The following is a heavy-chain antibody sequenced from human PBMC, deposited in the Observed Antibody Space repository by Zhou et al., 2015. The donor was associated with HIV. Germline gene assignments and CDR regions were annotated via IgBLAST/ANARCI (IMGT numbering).Heavy chain of an antibody. CDR3: AKDPGPGMVTFGGLIGPYFFDN. Sequence: QVQLVESGGGVVQPGRSLRLSCAASGFTFSSYGMHCVRQAPGKGLEWVSSVLGGSGTSTRYADSVKGRFTISRDKSKNTVYLQMNSLRAEDTATYYCAKDPGPGMVTFGGLIGPYFFDNWAREPWSPSPQ. D-gene: IGHD3-16*02. CDR2: LGGSGTST. J-gene: IGHJ4*02. CDR1: GFTFSSYG. V-gene: IGHV3-NL1*01.